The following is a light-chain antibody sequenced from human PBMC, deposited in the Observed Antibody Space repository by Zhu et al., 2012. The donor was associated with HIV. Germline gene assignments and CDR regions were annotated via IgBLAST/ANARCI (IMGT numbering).Light chain of an antibody. CDR1: QSVNSN. V-gene: IGKV3-15*01. CDR3: QQYDNWLT. CDR2: GAS. J-gene: IGKJ4*01. Sequence: SCRASQSVNSNLVWYQQKPGQAPRLLIYGASTRATGIPGRFSGSGSGTEFTLTISGLQSEDFAVYYCQQYDNWLTFGGGTKVEIK.